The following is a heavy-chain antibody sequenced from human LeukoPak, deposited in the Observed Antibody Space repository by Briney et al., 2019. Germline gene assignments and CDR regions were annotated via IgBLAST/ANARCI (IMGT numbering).Heavy chain of an antibody. J-gene: IGHJ4*02. Sequence: SVKVSCKASGGTFSSYAISWVRQAPGQGLEWMGRIIPILGIANYAQKFQGRVTITADKSTSTAYMELSSLRSEDTAVYYCAPAVAGQYYFGYWGQGTLVTVSS. V-gene: IGHV1-69*04. D-gene: IGHD6-19*01. CDR2: IIPILGIA. CDR1: GGTFSSYA. CDR3: APAVAGQYYFGY.